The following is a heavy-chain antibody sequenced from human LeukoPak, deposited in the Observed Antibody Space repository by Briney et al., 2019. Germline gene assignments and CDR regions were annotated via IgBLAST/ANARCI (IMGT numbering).Heavy chain of an antibody. V-gene: IGHV4-30-4*01. CDR2: ISYSGRT. D-gene: IGHD3-9*01. CDR3: ARANTYYYESTGYFNFDA. CDR1: RASISRGDFY. J-gene: IGHJ5*02. Sequence: SETLSLTCTVSRASISRGDFYWRWIRQPPGKGLEWIGYISYSGRTLYNPSLKSRATLSVDTSKNQFSLHLTSVTAADTAVFYCARANTYYYESTGYFNFDAWGQGSLVTVSS.